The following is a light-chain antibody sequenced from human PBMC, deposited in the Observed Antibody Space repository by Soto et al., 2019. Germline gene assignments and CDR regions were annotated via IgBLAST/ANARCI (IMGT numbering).Light chain of an antibody. CDR3: QSFDRSLTAWV. CDR1: SSNIGAGYD. V-gene: IGLV1-40*01. Sequence: QSVLTQPHSVSGAPGQRVTISCTGSSSNIGAGYDVHWYQQLPGTAPTLLISGNTDRPSGVPDRFSGSKSGTSASLAITGLQTEDEAHYYCQSFDRSLTAWVFGGGTKLTVL. J-gene: IGLJ3*02. CDR2: GNT.